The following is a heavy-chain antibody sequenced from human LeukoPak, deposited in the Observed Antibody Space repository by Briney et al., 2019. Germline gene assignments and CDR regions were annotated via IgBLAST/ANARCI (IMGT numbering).Heavy chain of an antibody. J-gene: IGHJ5*02. V-gene: IGHV3-23*01. CDR1: GFTFSSYA. D-gene: IGHD6-13*01. Sequence: GGSLRLSCAASGFTFSSYAMSWVRQAPGEGLEGVSTISGSGGSTYYADSVKGRFTISRDNSKNTLYLQMNSLRAEDTAVYYCARESPVAAVGRSWFDPWGQGTLVTVSS. CDR3: ARESPVAAVGRSWFDP. CDR2: ISGSGGST.